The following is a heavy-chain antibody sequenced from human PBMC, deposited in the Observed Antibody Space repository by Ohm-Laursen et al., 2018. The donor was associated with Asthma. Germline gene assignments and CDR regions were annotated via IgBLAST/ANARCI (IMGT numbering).Heavy chain of an antibody. Sequence: SSLRLSCTASGFTFSSFGMFWVRQAPGKGLEWVAVISYDGRNKYYADSVKGRFTVSRDDSKNTLYLQMNSLRPDDTAVYYCARDVMEWYLPAFDFWGKGTLVTVSS. CDR3: ARDVMEWYLPAFDF. CDR1: GFTFSSFG. V-gene: IGHV3-30*03. CDR2: ISYDGRNK. J-gene: IGHJ4*02. D-gene: IGHD3-3*01.